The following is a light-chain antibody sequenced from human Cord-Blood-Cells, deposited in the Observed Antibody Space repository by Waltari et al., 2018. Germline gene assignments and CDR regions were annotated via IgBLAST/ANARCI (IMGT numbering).Light chain of an antibody. Sequence: DIVMTQSPNSLALSLGERTTIHCKSSQRVLYSSNNKNYLAWYQQKPGQPPKLLIYCASSRESGVPDRFSGSGSGTDFTLTISSLQAEDVAVYYCQQYYSTPFTFGHGTKVDIK. CDR3: QQYYSTPFT. V-gene: IGKV4-1*01. CDR2: CAS. J-gene: IGKJ3*01. CDR1: QRVLYSSNNKNY.